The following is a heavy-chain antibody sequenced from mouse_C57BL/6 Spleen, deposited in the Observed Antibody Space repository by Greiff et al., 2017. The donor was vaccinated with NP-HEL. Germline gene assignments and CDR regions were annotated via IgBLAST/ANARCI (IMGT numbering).Heavy chain of an antibody. Sequence: VQLQQSGPELVKPGASVKISCKASGYAFSSSWMNWVKQRPGKGLEWIGRIYPGDGDTNYNGKFKGKATLTADKSSSTAYMQLSSLTSEDSAVYFCARSYSNYGFAYWGQGTLVTVSA. J-gene: IGHJ3*01. V-gene: IGHV1-82*01. D-gene: IGHD2-5*01. CDR1: GYAFSSSW. CDR2: IYPGDGDT. CDR3: ARSYSNYGFAY.